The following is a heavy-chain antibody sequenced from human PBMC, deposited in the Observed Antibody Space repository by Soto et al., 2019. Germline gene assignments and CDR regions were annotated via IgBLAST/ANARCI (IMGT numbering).Heavy chain of an antibody. CDR3: ACGYDYVWGSYPHNWFDP. Sequence: QLQLQESGPGLVKPSETLSLTCTVSGGSISSSSYYWGWIRQPPGKGLEWIGSINYSGSTYYNPSLKSRVTISVDTSKNQFYLQLSSVTAADTAVYYCACGYDYVWGSYPHNWFDPWGQGTLVTVSS. V-gene: IGHV4-39*01. J-gene: IGHJ5*02. CDR2: INYSGST. CDR1: GGSISSSSYY. D-gene: IGHD3-16*02.